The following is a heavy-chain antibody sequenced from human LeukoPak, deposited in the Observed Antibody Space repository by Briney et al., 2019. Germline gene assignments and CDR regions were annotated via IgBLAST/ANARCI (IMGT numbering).Heavy chain of an antibody. CDR3: AKAASSTTCRRFDY. CDR1: GCTFSSYA. J-gene: IGHJ4*02. Sequence: PGWALRLSCAASGCTFSSYAMSWVRQAPGRGLEWVSGISSRAGTTYYAAYVTGRFTISRDNSKTTLYLQMNSLRAEDTAVYYCAKAASSTTCRRFDYWGQGTLVTVSS. CDR2: ISSRAGTT. D-gene: IGHD2-2*01. V-gene: IGHV3-23*01.